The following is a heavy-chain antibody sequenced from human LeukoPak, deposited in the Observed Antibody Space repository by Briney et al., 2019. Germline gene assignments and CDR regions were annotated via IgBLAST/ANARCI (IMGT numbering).Heavy chain of an antibody. D-gene: IGHD3-22*01. Sequence: PSETLSLTCAVYGGSFSGYYWSWIRQPPGKGLEWIGEINHSGSTNYNPSLKSRVTISVDTSKNQFSLKLSSVTAADTAVYYCARGRVVRRPFGYWGQGTLVTVSS. CDR3: ARGRVVRRPFGY. V-gene: IGHV4-34*01. CDR2: INHSGST. J-gene: IGHJ4*02. CDR1: GGSFSGYY.